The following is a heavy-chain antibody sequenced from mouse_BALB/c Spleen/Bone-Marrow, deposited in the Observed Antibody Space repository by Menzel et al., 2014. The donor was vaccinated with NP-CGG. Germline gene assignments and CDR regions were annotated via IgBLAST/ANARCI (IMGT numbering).Heavy chain of an antibody. J-gene: IGHJ3*01. V-gene: IGHV4-1*02. CDR1: GFDFSRYW. D-gene: IGHD2-3*01. Sequence: EVKLVESGGSLVQPGGSLKLSCAASGFDFSRYWMSWVRQAPGKGLQWIGEINPDSSTINYTPSLKDKFIISRDNAKNTLYLQMSKVRSEDTGLYYCSRLGYYGGFAHWGQGTLVTVSA. CDR3: SRLGYYGGFAH. CDR2: INPDSSTI.